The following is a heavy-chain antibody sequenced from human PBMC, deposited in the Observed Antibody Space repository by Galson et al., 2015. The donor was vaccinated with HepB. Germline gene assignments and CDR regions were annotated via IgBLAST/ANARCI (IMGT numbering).Heavy chain of an antibody. D-gene: IGHD3-22*01. J-gene: IGHJ6*02. CDR1: GFTFSSYW. V-gene: IGHV3-7*03. CDR3: ARFPTRGYYSSYYYYYGMDV. Sequence: SLRLSCAASGFTFSSYWMSWVRQAPGKGPEWVANIKQDGSEKYYVDSVKGRFTISRDNAKNSLYLQMNSLRAEDTAVYYCARFPTRGYYSSYYYYYGMDVWGQGTTVTVSS. CDR2: IKQDGSEK.